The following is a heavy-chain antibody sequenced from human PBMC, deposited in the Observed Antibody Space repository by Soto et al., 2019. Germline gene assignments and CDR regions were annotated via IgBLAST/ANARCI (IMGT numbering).Heavy chain of an antibody. D-gene: IGHD3-10*01. Sequence: QLQLEQSGPEVKKPGSSVKVSCKASGRSFSSDGVSWVRQAPGQGLEWMGGIIPVFGNTKYVQRFQGRLTITADKSTSTVYMEMSSLSSEDTAVYFSARGQYYSSGSAATSYFYFGIDVWGQGTTVIVSS. CDR3: ARGQYYSSGSAATSYFYFGIDV. J-gene: IGHJ6*02. CDR1: GRSFSSDG. CDR2: IIPVFGNT. V-gene: IGHV1-69*06.